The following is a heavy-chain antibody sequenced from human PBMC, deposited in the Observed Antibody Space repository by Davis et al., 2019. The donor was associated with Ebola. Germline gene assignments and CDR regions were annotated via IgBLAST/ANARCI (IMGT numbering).Heavy chain of an antibody. Sequence: GESLKISCAASGFKFDDYAMHWVRQAPGKGLEWVAVISYDGSNKYYADSVKGRFTISRDNAKNSLYLRLNSLRAEDTALYHCARVNAVTGYSRFDSWGQGTLVTVSS. CDR1: GFKFDDYA. J-gene: IGHJ5*01. CDR3: ARVNAVTGYSRFDS. D-gene: IGHD3-9*01. CDR2: ISYDGSNK. V-gene: IGHV3-30*04.